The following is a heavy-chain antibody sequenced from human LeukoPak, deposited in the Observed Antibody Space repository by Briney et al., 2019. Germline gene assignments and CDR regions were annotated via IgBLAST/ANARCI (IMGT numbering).Heavy chain of an antibody. V-gene: IGHV3-53*01. D-gene: IGHD3-10*01. Sequence: GVSLRLSCAASGFTVSSNYMRWVRQAPGKGLEGGSVIYSGGSTYDADSLKGRFTICRDNTKNTLYLQMNSLRAADTAVYCCARDQGFGAFDIWGQGTMVTVSS. CDR3: ARDQGFGAFDI. J-gene: IGHJ3*02. CDR2: IYSGGST. CDR1: GFTVSSNY.